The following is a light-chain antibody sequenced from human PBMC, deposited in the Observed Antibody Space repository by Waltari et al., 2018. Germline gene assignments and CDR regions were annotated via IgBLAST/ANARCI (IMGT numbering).Light chain of an antibody. J-gene: IGLJ2*01. CDR1: HSNIGTYY. Sequence: QSVLTQPPSASGTPGQRVTISCSGRHSNIGTYYVYWDQQLPGTAPKLLIYRINQRPSWVPDRFSGSKSGSSASLAISGLRSEDEADYYCAAWDDSVSGLVFGGGTRLTVL. CDR2: RIN. CDR3: AAWDDSVSGLV. V-gene: IGLV1-47*01.